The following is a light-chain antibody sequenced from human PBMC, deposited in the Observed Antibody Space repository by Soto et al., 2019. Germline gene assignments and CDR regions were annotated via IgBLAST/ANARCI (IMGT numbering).Light chain of an antibody. CDR3: ATGGDSMNGQV. CDR2: YDD. Sequence: QSVLTQPPSVSGAPRQRVTISCSGSRSNIGNNAVNWYQQFPGRAPKLLISYDDLLPSGVSDRFSCSKSGSSASLAISGLQSEDEVDYYWATGGDSMNGQVFGGGTKLAFL. CDR1: RSNIGNNA. V-gene: IGLV1-36*01. J-gene: IGLJ2*01.